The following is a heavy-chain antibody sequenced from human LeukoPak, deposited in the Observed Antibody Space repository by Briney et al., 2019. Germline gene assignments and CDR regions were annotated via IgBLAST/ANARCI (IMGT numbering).Heavy chain of an antibody. Sequence: GGSLRLSCAASGFTFSRYSMHWVRQTPGKGLQWVSSISTSGSYTYYEDSLKGRFTISRDSAKQSLYLQMDSLRAEDTAVYYCARDWFGDFWGQGILVIVSS. CDR1: GFTFSRYS. V-gene: IGHV3-21*01. J-gene: IGHJ4*02. CDR3: ARDWFGDF. D-gene: IGHD3-16*01. CDR2: ISTSGSYT.